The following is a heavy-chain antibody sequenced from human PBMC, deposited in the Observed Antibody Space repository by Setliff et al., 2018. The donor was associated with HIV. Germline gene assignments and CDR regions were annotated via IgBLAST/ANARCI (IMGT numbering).Heavy chain of an antibody. V-gene: IGHV4-4*02. Sequence: PSETLSLTCAVSGASDISYIWWSWVRQPPGKGLEWIGEVCHTGSTNLNPSLKSRVTISVDTSKNQFSLKLSSVTAADTAVYYCASPASDSSTVNGAVYWGQGTLVTVSS. CDR2: VCHTGST. CDR1: GASDISYIW. CDR3: ASPASDSSTVNGAVY. J-gene: IGHJ4*02. D-gene: IGHD6-13*01.